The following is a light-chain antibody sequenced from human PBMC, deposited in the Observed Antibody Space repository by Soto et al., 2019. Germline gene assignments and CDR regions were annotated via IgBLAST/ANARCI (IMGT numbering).Light chain of an antibody. CDR2: DAS. Sequence: DIQMTQSPSSLSASVGDRVTITCHASQDISNYLNWYQQKPGKAPKLLIYDASNLDIGIPWTFRVSGSGTDFTFTISSPQPEYIATDYCQHYYNRPITCGGGTKVEIK. CDR1: QDISNY. CDR3: QHYYNRPIT. V-gene: IGKV1-33*01. J-gene: IGKJ4*01.